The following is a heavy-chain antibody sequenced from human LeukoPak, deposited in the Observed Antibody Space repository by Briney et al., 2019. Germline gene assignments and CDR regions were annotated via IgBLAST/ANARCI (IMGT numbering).Heavy chain of an antibody. J-gene: IGHJ4*02. V-gene: IGHV3-53*01. Sequence: GGSLRLSCAASGFTVSSNYMSWVRQAPGKGLEWVSVIYSGSSTYYADSVKGRFTISRDNSKNTLYLQMNSLRAEDTAVYYCARASMGTGYGDQYYFDYWGQGTLVTVSS. CDR2: IYSGSST. D-gene: IGHD4-17*01. CDR1: GFTVSSNY. CDR3: ARASMGTGYGDQYYFDY.